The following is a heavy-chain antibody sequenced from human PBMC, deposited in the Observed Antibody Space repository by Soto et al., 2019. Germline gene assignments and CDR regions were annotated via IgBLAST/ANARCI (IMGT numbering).Heavy chain of an antibody. J-gene: IGHJ4*02. V-gene: IGHV1-24*01. CDR3: ATRLITFGGVIAKYDY. Sequence: GASVKVSCKVSGYTLTELSMHWVRQAPGKGLEWMGGFDPEDGETIYAQKFQGRVTMTEDTSTDTAYMELSSLRSEDTAVYYCATRLITFGGVIAKYDYWGQGTLVTFSS. CDR1: GYTLTELS. D-gene: IGHD3-16*02. CDR2: FDPEDGET.